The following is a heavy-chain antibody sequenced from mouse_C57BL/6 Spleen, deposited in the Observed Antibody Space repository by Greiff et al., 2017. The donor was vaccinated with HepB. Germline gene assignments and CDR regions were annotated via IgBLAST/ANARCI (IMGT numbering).Heavy chain of an antibody. CDR3: ARSGQGYGSSYGFAY. V-gene: IGHV1-64*01. D-gene: IGHD1-1*01. CDR1: GYTFTSYW. CDR2: IHPNSGST. J-gene: IGHJ3*01. Sequence: QVQLQQPGAELVKPGASVKLSCKASGYTFTSYWMHWVKQRPGQGLEWIGMIHPNSGSTNYNEKFKSKATLTVDKSSSTAYMQLSSLTSEDSAVYYCARSGQGYGSSYGFAYWGQGTLVTVSA.